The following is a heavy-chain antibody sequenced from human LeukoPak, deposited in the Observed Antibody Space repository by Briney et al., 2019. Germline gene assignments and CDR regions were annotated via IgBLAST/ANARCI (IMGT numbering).Heavy chain of an antibody. V-gene: IGHV1-69*05. D-gene: IGHD5-18*01. CDR1: GGTFSSYA. J-gene: IGHJ4*02. Sequence: ASVKVSCKASGGTFSSYAIGWVRQAPGQGLEWMGRIIPIFGTANYAQKFQGRVTITTDESTSTAYMELSSPRSEDTAVYYCARDNGGYSYGTFDYWGQGTLVTVSS. CDR3: ARDNGGYSYGTFDY. CDR2: IIPIFGTA.